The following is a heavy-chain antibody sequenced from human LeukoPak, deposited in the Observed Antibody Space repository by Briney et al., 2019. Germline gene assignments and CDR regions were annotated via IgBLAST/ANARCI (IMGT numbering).Heavy chain of an antibody. CDR3: ARDSGVATSLDR. J-gene: IGHJ5*02. CDR1: GGSISTDY. CDR2: LYTNRRN. D-gene: IGHD5-12*01. Sequence: SETLSLTCSVSGGSISTDYWSWIRQPAGKGLEWIGRLYTNRRNDYNPSLKSRVTISVDKSKNQFSLNLISVTAADTAVYYCARDSGVATSLDRWGQGILVTVSS. V-gene: IGHV4-4*07.